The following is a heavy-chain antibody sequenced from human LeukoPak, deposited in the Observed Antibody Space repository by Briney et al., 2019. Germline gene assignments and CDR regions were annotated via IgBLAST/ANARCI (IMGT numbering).Heavy chain of an antibody. V-gene: IGHV4-39*01. CDR3: ARQISFGNWFDP. Sequence: SETLSLTCTVSGGSISSSSYYWGWIRRPPGKGLEWIGSIYYSGSTYYNPSLKSRVTISVDTSKNQFSLKLSSVTAADTAVYYCARQISFGNWFDPWGQGTLVTVSS. D-gene: IGHD3-16*01. CDR2: IYYSGST. J-gene: IGHJ5*02. CDR1: GGSISSSSYY.